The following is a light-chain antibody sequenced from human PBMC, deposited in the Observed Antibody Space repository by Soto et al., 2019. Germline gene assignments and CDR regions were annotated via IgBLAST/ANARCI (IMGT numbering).Light chain of an antibody. Sequence: IQMTQSPSTLSASVGDRVTITCRASQSISSWLAWYQQKPGKAPKILIYKASSLESGVPSRFSGSGSGTEFTLTISSLQPDDFATYYCQQYNSHSYTFGQGTKLEIK. CDR2: KAS. CDR3: QQYNSHSYT. CDR1: QSISSW. V-gene: IGKV1-5*03. J-gene: IGKJ2*01.